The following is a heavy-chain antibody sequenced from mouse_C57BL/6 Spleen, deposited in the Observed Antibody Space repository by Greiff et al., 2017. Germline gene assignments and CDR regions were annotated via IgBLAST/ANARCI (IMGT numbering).Heavy chain of an antibody. D-gene: IGHD2-4*01. CDR3: ARGLRRGMDY. J-gene: IGHJ4*01. CDR2: IDPSDSYT. Sequence: VQLQESGAELVMPGASVKLSCKASGYTFTSYWMHWVKQRPGQGLEWIGEIDPSDSYTNYNQKFKGKSTLTVDKSSSTAYMQLSSLTSEDSAVYYCARGLRRGMDYWGQGTSVTVSS. CDR1: GYTFTSYW. V-gene: IGHV1-69*01.